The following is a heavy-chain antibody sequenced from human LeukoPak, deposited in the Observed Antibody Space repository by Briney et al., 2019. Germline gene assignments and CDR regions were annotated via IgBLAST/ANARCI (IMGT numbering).Heavy chain of an antibody. CDR1: GYTFTGHY. V-gene: IGHV1-2*02. D-gene: IGHD1-26*01. Sequence: VASVKVSCKASGYTFTGHYMHWVRQAPGQGLEWMGWMNPNSGGTIYVQKFQGRVSMTRDTSISTAYMELSRLRSDDTAVYYCARDLRKWELNDYWGQGTLVTVSS. J-gene: IGHJ4*02. CDR3: ARDLRKWELNDY. CDR2: MNPNSGGT.